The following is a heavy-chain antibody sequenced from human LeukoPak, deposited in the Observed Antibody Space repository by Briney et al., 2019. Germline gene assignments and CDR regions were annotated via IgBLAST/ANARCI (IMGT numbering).Heavy chain of an antibody. Sequence: ASVKVSCKASGYTFTGYYMHWVRQAPGQGLEWMGWINPNSGGTNYAQKFQGRVTMTRDTSISTAYMELSRLRSDDTAVYYCARGGWRGYAAITADYWGQGTLVTVSS. CDR1: GYTFTGYY. CDR2: INPNSGGT. V-gene: IGHV1-2*02. J-gene: IGHJ4*02. D-gene: IGHD5-12*01. CDR3: ARGGWRGYAAITADY.